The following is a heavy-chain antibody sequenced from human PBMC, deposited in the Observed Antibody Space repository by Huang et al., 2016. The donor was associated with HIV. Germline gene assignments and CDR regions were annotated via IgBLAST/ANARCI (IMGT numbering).Heavy chain of an antibody. V-gene: IGHV1-2*02. J-gene: IGHJ4*02. CDR3: ARDWSFGSSTSPAD. CDR1: GYTFTDSN. Sequence: QVQSVQSGAEVKNPGASVRVSCKASGYTFTDSNIHWVRQAPGQGLECRGWINPKRGGTIYAQRRQGRVTMARDTTFSTVHMDLRRIQSDDTAVYFCARDWSFGSSTSPADWGQGTLVTVSS. D-gene: IGHD6-6*01. CDR2: INPKRGGT.